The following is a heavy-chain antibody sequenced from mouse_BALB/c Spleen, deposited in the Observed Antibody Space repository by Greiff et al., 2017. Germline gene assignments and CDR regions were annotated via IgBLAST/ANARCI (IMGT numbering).Heavy chain of an antibody. CDR3: ARDSSAYYFDY. J-gene: IGHJ2*01. D-gene: IGHD3-1*01. V-gene: IGHV5-15*02. CDR2: ISNLAYSI. Sequence: EVKVVESGGGLVQPGGSRKLSCAASGFTFSDYGMAWVRQAPGKGPEWVAFISNLAYSIYYADTVTGRFTISRENAKNTLYLEMSSLRSEDTAMYYCARDSSAYYFDYWGQGTTLTVSS. CDR1: GFTFSDYG.